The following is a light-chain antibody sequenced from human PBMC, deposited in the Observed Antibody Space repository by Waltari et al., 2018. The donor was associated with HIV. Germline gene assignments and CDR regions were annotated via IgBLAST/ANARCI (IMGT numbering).Light chain of an antibody. J-gene: IGLJ2*01. CDR3: CSYVSNVI. CDR1: SSDVATYKL. Sequence: QSALTQPASVSGSPGQSITISCTRTSSDVATYKLVSWYQQHPGKAPKLMSYEVSKRPSGVSDRFSGSKSGDTASLTISGLQAEDEADYYCCSYVSNVIFGGGTKLTVL. CDR2: EVS. V-gene: IGLV2-23*02.